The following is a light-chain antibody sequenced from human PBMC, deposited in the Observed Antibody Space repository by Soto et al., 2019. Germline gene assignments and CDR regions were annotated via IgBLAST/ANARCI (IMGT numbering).Light chain of an antibody. CDR1: QSVGSSY. CDR2: GAS. Sequence: ESVLTQSPGTLSLSPGERTTLSCRASQSVGSSYLAWYQQKPGQAPRLLIYGASSRSTGIPDRFSGSGSGTDFTLTISRLEPEDFAVYYCQQYGSSRTFGQGTKV. CDR3: QQYGSSRT. V-gene: IGKV3-20*01. J-gene: IGKJ1*01.